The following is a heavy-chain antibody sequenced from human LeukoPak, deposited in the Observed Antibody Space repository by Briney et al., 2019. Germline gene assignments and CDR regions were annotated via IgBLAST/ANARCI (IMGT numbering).Heavy chain of an antibody. CDR1: GFTFSSNA. Sequence: PGGSLRLSCAASGFTFSSNAMHWVRQAPGKGLEWVAFIRNDGSNKCYADSVKGRFTISRDKSKNTLYLQMNSLRAEDTAVYYCAKEWGSHFDYWGQGTLVTVSS. CDR2: IRNDGSNK. D-gene: IGHD3-16*01. J-gene: IGHJ4*02. V-gene: IGHV3-30*02. CDR3: AKEWGSHFDY.